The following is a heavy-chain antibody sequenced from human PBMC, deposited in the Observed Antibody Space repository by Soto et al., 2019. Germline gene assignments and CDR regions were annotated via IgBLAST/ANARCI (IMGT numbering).Heavy chain of an antibody. V-gene: IGHV3-15*01. CDR1: GITFSDAW. CDR3: TTGRYTFGLDS. Sequence: GGSLRLSCAASGITFSDAWMTWVRQVPGKGLEWVGRVKSIADAGTTTYAAPVKGRFSISRDDSKSTLFLQMNSLKIEDTAVYYCTTGRYTFGLDSWGQGILVTVSS. CDR2: VKSIADAGTT. J-gene: IGHJ4*02. D-gene: IGHD3-16*01.